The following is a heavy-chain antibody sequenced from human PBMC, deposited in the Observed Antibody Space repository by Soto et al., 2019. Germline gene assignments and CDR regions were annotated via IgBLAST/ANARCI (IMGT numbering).Heavy chain of an antibody. V-gene: IGHV2-5*02. CDR2: IYWDDDK. CDR1: GFSLSTSGVG. D-gene: IGHD3-10*01. J-gene: IGHJ3*02. CDR3: AHTLYGSGSYYSGVDAFDI. Sequence: QITLKESGPTLVKPTQTLTLTCTFSGFSLSTSGVGVGWIRQPPGKALEWLAFIYWDDDKRYSPSLKSRLTITKDTSKNQVVLTMTNMDPVDTATYYCAHTLYGSGSYYSGVDAFDIWGQGTMVTVSS.